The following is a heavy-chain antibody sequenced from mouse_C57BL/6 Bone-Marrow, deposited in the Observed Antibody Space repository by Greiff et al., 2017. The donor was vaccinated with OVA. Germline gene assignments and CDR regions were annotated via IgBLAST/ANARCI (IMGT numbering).Heavy chain of an antibody. CDR1: GFTFTDYY. Sequence: EVQLVESGGGLVQPGGSLSLSCAASGFTFTDYYMTWVRQPPGKGLEWLGFIRNKANGYTTEYSASVKGRFTISRDNSQSILYLQMHALRAEDSATYYCARLGATSDAMDYWGQGTSVTVSS. CDR3: ARLGATSDAMDY. J-gene: IGHJ4*01. CDR2: IRNKANGYTT. V-gene: IGHV7-3*01. D-gene: IGHD3-1*01.